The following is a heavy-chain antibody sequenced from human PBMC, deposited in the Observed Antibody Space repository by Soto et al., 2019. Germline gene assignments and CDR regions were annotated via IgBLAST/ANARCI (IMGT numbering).Heavy chain of an antibody. J-gene: IGHJ6*03. D-gene: IGHD3-16*01. CDR1: GFTFSSYG. CDR3: AKDLIPYYYYYYMDV. Sequence: GGSLRLSCAASGFTFSSYGMHWVRQAPGKGLEWVAVISYDGSNKYYADSVKGRFTISRDNSKNTLYLQMNSLRAEDTAVYYCAKDLIPYYYYYYMDVWGKGTTVTVSS. V-gene: IGHV3-30*18. CDR2: ISYDGSNK.